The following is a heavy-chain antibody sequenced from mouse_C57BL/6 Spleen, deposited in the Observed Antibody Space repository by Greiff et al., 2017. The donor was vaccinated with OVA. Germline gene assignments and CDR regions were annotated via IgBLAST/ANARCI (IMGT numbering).Heavy chain of an antibody. D-gene: IGHD1-1*01. CDR2: IHPNSGST. CDR1: GYTFTSYW. V-gene: IGHV1-64*01. J-gene: IGHJ1*03. CDR3: ARDYYGSSYWYFDV. Sequence: QVQLQQPGAELVKPGASVKLSCKASGYTFTSYWMHWVKQRPGQGLEWIGMIHPNSGSTNYNEKFKSKATLTVDKSSSTAYMQLSSLTSEDSAVYYCARDYYGSSYWYFDVWGTGTTVTVSS.